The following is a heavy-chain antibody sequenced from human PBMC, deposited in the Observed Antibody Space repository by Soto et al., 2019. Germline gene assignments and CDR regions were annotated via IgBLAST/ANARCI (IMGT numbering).Heavy chain of an antibody. CDR1: GGTFSSYT. V-gene: IGHV1-69*08. D-gene: IGHD4-17*01. J-gene: IGHJ4*02. Sequence: QVQLVQSGAEVKKPGSSVKVSCKASGGTFSSYTISWVRQAPGQGLEWMGRIIPILGIANYAQKFQGRVTITADKSTCTAYMELSSLRSEATAVYYCARDSPDYGGNSGEVDYWGQGTLVTVSS. CDR3: ARDSPDYGGNSGEVDY. CDR2: IIPILGIA.